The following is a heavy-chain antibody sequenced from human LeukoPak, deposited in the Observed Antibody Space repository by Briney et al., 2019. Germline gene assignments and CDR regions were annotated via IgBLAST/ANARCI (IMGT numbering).Heavy chain of an antibody. Sequence: ASVKVSCKVSGYTVTELSIHWVRQAPGQGLEWMGGFDPDDAETVYARKFQGRVTMTEDTSTDTAYMELSSLRSGDTAVYYCATGQTMVVLVDTLHYWGQGTLVTVSS. J-gene: IGHJ4*02. V-gene: IGHV1-24*01. CDR3: ATGQTMVVLVDTLHY. CDR2: FDPDDAET. D-gene: IGHD3-10*01. CDR1: GYTVTELS.